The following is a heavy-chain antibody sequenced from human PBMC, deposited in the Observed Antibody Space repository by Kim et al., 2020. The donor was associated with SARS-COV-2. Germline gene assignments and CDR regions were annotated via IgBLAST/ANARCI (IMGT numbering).Heavy chain of an antibody. V-gene: IGHV3-74*01. J-gene: IGHJ4*02. CDR1: GFTFSKYW. CDR3: ARGTNDWKGIDY. D-gene: IGHD1-1*01. Sequence: GGSLRLSCAASGFTFSKYWMHWVRQAPGKGLVWVSRIDSDGNTHYADSVQGRFTISRDNAKNTLFLQMNSLRDEDTAVYYCARGTNDWKGIDYWGQGTLVSVSS. CDR2: IDSDGNT.